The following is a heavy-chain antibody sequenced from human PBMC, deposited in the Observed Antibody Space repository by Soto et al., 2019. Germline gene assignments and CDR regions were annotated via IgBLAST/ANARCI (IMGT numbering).Heavy chain of an antibody. CDR3: ARDDYGDYAETYYSYGMDV. Sequence: SVKVSCKASGYTFTSYGISWVRQAPVQGLEWMGWISAYNGNTNYAQKLQGRVTMTTDTSTSTAYMELRSLRSDDTAVYYCARDDYGDYAETYYSYGMDVWGQGTTVTVSS. V-gene: IGHV1-18*04. D-gene: IGHD4-17*01. J-gene: IGHJ6*02. CDR2: ISAYNGNT. CDR1: GYTFTSYG.